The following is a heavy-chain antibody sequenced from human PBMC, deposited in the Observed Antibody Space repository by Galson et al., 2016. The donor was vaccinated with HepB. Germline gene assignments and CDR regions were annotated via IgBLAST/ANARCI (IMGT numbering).Heavy chain of an antibody. Sequence: SLRLSCAASGLTFRSYAFSWLRQAPGKGLEWVSVSASGGITYYAHSVKGRFTISRDDSKNTLYLQMNSLRAEDTALYFCAKCRSSDSTSCPNFWGQGTLVTVSS. CDR2: SASGGIT. J-gene: IGHJ4*02. CDR3: AKCRSSDSTSCPNF. CDR1: GLTFRSYA. V-gene: IGHV3-23*01. D-gene: IGHD2-2*01.